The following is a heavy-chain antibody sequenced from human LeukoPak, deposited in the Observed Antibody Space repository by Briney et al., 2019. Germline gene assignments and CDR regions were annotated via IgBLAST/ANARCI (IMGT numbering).Heavy chain of an antibody. CDR2: ISYDGSNK. CDR3: ARGQAFPDY. CDR1: GFTFSSYA. V-gene: IGHV3-30-3*01. Sequence: GRSLRLSCAASGFTFSSYAMHWVRQAPGKGLEWVAVISYDGSNKYYADSVKGRFTISRDNSKNTLYLQMNSLRAEDTAVYYCARGQAFPDYWGQGTLVTVSS. J-gene: IGHJ4*02.